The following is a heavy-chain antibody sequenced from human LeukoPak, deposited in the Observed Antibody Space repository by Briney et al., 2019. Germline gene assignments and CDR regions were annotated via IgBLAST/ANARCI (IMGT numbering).Heavy chain of an antibody. V-gene: IGHV4-30-4*01. CDR2: IYYSGST. D-gene: IGHD2-8*01. J-gene: IGHJ3*02. Sequence: SQTLSLTCTVSGGSISSGDYYWSWIRQPPGKGLEWIGYIYYSGSTYYNPSLKSRVTISVDTSKNQFSLKLSSVTTADTAVYYCTRSTNLEAFDIWGQGTMVTVSS. CDR3: TRSTNLEAFDI. CDR1: GGSISSGDYY.